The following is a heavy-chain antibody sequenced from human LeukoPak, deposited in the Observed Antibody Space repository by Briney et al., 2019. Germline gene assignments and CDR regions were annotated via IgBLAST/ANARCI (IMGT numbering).Heavy chain of an antibody. V-gene: IGHV4-59*12. Sequence: NSSETLSLTCTVSGGSISTYWWAWIRQPPGKGLEWIGYIYYSGTTTYNPSLESRVTISLDTSRNQFSLKLNSVTAADTAVYYCARDIPSGYFDYWGQGTLVTVSS. CDR1: GGSISTYW. J-gene: IGHJ4*02. D-gene: IGHD3-22*01. CDR2: IYYSGTT. CDR3: ARDIPSGYFDY.